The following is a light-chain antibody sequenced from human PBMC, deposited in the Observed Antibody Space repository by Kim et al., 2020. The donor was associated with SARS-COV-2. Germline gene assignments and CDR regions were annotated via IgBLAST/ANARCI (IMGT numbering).Light chain of an antibody. V-gene: IGKV3-20*01. CDR3: QHYGSSSYT. Sequence: EIVLTQSPGTLSLSPVERATLSCRASQSVGSNYLSWYQQKPGQPPRLLIYAASIRATGIPDRFSGSGSGTVFTLTISRLEPEDFAVYYCQHYGSSSYTFGQGTKLEI. CDR1: QSVGSNY. J-gene: IGKJ2*01. CDR2: AAS.